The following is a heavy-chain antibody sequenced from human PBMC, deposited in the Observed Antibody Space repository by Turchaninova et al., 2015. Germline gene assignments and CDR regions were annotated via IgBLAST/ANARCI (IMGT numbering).Heavy chain of an antibody. D-gene: IGHD2-15*01. Sequence: LVETRGGWVQTGRARRITSSGSGLHFKRSVLSGVRQAQCKGQRLLAGIRNDVHIKTAADSGKGRFNTSRNNSKNTRYRQMNSLKAEDTAVFYCARDSLYCGGGACYSPYYYYSYMDVWGKGTTVTVSS. CDR3: ARDSLYCGGGACYSPYYYYSYMDV. V-gene: IGHV3-33*07. J-gene: IGHJ6*03. CDR1: GLHFKRSV. CDR2: IRNDVHIK.